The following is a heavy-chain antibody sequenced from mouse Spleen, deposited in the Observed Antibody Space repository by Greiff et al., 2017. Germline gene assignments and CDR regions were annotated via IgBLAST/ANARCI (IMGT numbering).Heavy chain of an antibody. CDR3: ARPIYYDYHYAMDY. D-gene: IGHD2-4*01. J-gene: IGHJ4*01. CDR1: GFTFSDYG. Sequence: EVMLVESGGGLVKPGGSLKLSCAASGFTFSDYGMHWVRQAPEKGLEWVAYISSGSSTIYYADTVKGRFTISRDNAKNTLFLQMTSLRSEDTAMYYCARPIYYDYHYAMDYWGQGTSVTVSS. V-gene: IGHV5-17*01. CDR2: ISSGSSTI.